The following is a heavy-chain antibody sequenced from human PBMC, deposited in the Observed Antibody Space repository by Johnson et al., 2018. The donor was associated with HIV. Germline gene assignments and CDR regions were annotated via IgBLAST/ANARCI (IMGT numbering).Heavy chain of an antibody. CDR1: GFTFSSYA. CDR2: ISYDGSTK. J-gene: IGHJ3*02. V-gene: IGHV3-30*04. Sequence: QVQLVESGGGVVQPGRSLRLSCAASGFTFSSYAMHWVRQAPGKGLEWVAVISYDGSTKYYADSVKGRFTISRDNSKNTLYLQMNSLRAEDTAVYYCARERHAFDIWGQGTMVTVSS. CDR3: ARERHAFDI.